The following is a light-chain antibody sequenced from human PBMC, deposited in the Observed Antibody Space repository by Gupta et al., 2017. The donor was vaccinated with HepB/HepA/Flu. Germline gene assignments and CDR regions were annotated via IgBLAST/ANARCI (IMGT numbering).Light chain of an antibody. J-gene: IGLJ2*01. CDR2: DVS. CDR3: CSYAGSYAVV. Sequence: QSGLTQPRSVSGSPGQSVTFSCTATSSDVGSYNYVSWYQQHPGKAPKLMIYDVSKRPSGVPDRFSGSKSGNTASLTISGLQAEDEADYYCCSYAGSYAVVFGEGTKLTVL. V-gene: IGLV2-11*01. CDR1: SSDVGSYNY.